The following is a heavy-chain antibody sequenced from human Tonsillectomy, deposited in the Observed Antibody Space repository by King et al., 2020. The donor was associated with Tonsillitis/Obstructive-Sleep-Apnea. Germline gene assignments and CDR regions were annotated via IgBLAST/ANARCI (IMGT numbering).Heavy chain of an antibody. J-gene: IGHJ6*03. D-gene: IGHD2-15*01. CDR2: ISGSGGST. CDR3: AKAGPPTGYCSGGSCYSDYYYMDV. Sequence: VQLVESGGGLVQPGGSLRLSCAASGFTFSSYAMSWVRQAPGKGLEWVSAISGSGGSTYYADSVKGRFTISRDNSKNTLYLQMNSLRSEDTAVDYCAKAGPPTGYCSGGSCYSDYYYMDVWGKGTTVTVSS. V-gene: IGHV3-23*04. CDR1: GFTFSSYA.